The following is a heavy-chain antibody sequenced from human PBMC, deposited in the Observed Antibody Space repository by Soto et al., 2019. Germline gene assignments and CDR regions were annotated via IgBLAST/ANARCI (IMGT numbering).Heavy chain of an antibody. V-gene: IGHV3-30-3*01. CDR2: ISSDGSNK. CDR1: GFTFSDYT. CDR3: ARDRKTYYDFWSGYLTGY. D-gene: IGHD3-3*01. J-gene: IGHJ4*02. Sequence: GGSLRLSCAASGFTFSDYTINWVRQAPGKGLEWVALISSDGSNKYYADSVKGRFTISRDTSRNTLYLQMNSLRAEDTAVYYCARDRKTYYDFWSGYLTGYWGQGTLVNV.